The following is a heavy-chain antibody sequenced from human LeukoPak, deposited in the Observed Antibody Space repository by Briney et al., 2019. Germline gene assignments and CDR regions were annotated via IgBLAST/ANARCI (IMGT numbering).Heavy chain of an antibody. CDR1: GFTFSSYA. V-gene: IGHV3-23*01. CDR3: AKDRGSSWPHYYYSYGMDV. Sequence: PGGSLRLSCAASGFTFSSYAMSWVRQAPGKGLEWVSAISGSGGSTYYADSVKGRFTISRDNSKNTLHLQMNSLRAEDTAVYYCAKDRGSSWPHYYYSYGMDVWGQGTTVTVSS. D-gene: IGHD6-13*01. J-gene: IGHJ6*02. CDR2: ISGSGGST.